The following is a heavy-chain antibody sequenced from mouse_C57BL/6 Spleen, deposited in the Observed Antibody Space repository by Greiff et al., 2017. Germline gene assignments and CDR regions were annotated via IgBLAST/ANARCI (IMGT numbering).Heavy chain of an antibody. V-gene: IGHV14-2*01. Sequence: EVQLQQSGAELVKPGASVKLSCTASGFNIKDYYMHWVQQSTEQGLEWLGRIDPEDGEPKYAPKFPGQATIPADTSSNPAYLQLSSLKSEDTAVYYCARNYGNYVWYFDVWGTGTTVTVSS. J-gene: IGHJ1*03. D-gene: IGHD2-1*01. CDR1: GFNIKDYY. CDR3: ARNYGNYVWYFDV. CDR2: IDPEDGEP.